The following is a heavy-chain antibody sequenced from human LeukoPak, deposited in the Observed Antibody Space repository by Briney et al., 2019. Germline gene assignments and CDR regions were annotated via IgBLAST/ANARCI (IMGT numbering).Heavy chain of an antibody. D-gene: IGHD6-13*01. J-gene: IGHJ3*01. CDR2: VTWDGGTT. Sequence: PGGSLRLSCAVSGFTFDRHAMHWVRQAPGQGLEWVSLVTWDGGTTSYADSVKGRFTISRDNNKDSVYLQMSSLGPEDTALYFCAKDMRESSGWYEALDFWGQGTTVTVSS. V-gene: IGHV3-43D*04. CDR3: AKDMRESSGWYEALDF. CDR1: GFTFDRHA.